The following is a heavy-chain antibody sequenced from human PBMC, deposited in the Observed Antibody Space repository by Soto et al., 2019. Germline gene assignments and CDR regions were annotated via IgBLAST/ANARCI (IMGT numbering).Heavy chain of an antibody. J-gene: IGHJ5*02. V-gene: IGHV3-21*01. CDR3: ARALSSSSSTFDP. D-gene: IGHD6-6*01. CDR2: ISSGSSYI. CDR1: GFTFSSYS. Sequence: WGSLRLSCAASGFTFSSYSMNCVRQAPWKGLEWVSSISSGSSYIYYADSVKGRFTISRDNAKNSLYLQMNSLRAEDTAVYYCARALSSSSSTFDPWGQGTLVTVSS.